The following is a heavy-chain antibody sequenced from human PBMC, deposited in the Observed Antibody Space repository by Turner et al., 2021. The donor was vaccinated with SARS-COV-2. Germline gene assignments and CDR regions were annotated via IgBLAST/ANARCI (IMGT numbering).Heavy chain of an antibody. V-gene: IGHV3-30*18. CDR3: AKEGDWELLGTGFDT. D-gene: IGHD1-26*01. CDR2: ISYDGSNK. Sequence: VQLVESGGGVVQPGRSLRPSCAASGFTFSSSGMHWVRQAPGKGLEWVAVISYDGSNKYYADSVKGRFTISRDNSKNTLYLQMNSLRAEDTAVYYCAKEGDWELLGTGFDTWGQGTLVTVSS. J-gene: IGHJ5*02. CDR1: GFTFSSSG.